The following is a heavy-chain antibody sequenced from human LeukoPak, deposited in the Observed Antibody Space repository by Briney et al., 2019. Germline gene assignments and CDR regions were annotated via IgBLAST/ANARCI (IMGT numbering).Heavy chain of an antibody. CDR2: INPSGGST. CDR1: GYTFTSYY. Sequence: ASVKVSCKASGYTFTSYYMHWVRQAPGQGLEWMGIINPSGGSTSYAQKFQGRVTMTRDMSTSTVYMELSSLRSEDTAVYYCARAGTGYSNSWPLGYWGQGTLVTVSS. D-gene: IGHD6-13*01. V-gene: IGHV1-46*01. J-gene: IGHJ4*02. CDR3: ARAGTGYSNSWPLGY.